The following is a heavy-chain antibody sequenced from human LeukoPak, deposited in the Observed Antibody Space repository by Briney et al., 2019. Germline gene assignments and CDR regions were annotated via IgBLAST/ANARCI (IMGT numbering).Heavy chain of an antibody. CDR2: INSDGSST. V-gene: IGHV3-74*01. Sequence: GGSLRLSCAASGFTFDGYAMHWVRQAPGKGLVWVSRINSDGSSTSYADSVKGRFTISRDNAKNTLYLQMNSLRAEDTAVYYCARANWGYEQFDYWGQGTLVTVSS. D-gene: IGHD7-27*01. CDR1: GFTFDGYA. J-gene: IGHJ4*02. CDR3: ARANWGYEQFDY.